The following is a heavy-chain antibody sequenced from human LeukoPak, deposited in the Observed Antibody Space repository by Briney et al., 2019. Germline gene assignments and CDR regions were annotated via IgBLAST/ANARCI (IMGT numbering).Heavy chain of an antibody. Sequence: ASVNVSCKASGYTFTSYDLNWVRQATGQGLEWIGWMNPNSGNTGYAQKLQGRVTMTTDTSTSTAYMELRSLRSDDTAVYYCACDYYYDSSGYYYCSYWGQGTLVTVSS. CDR3: ACDYYYDSSGYYYCSY. D-gene: IGHD3-22*01. CDR2: MNPNSGNT. J-gene: IGHJ4*02. V-gene: IGHV1-8*01. CDR1: GYTFTSYD.